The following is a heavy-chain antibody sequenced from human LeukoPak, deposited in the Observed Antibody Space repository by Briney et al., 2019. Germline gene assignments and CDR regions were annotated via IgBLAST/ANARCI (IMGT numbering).Heavy chain of an antibody. J-gene: IGHJ5*02. CDR2: TYYRSKWYN. CDR3: TRAYYYDSSGSLNWFDP. D-gene: IGHD3-22*01. CDR1: GDSVSSSRAA. V-gene: IGHV6-1*01. Sequence: SQTLSLTCAISGDSVSSSRAAWTWIRQSPSRGLEWLGRTYYRSKWYNDYAVSVKSRITINPDTSKNQFSLQLNSVIPEDTAVYYCTRAYYYDSSGSLNWFDPWGQGTLVTVSS.